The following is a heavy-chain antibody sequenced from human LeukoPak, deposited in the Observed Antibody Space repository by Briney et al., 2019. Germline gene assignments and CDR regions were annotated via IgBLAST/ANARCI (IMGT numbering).Heavy chain of an antibody. CDR1: GGSISSYY. D-gene: IGHD2-2*01. J-gene: IGHJ4*02. CDR3: AREISNLGYCSSTSCYHDY. CDR2: IYTSGST. Sequence: SETLSLTCTVSGGSISSYYWSWIRQPAGKGLEWIGRIYTSGSTNYNPSLKSRVTMSVDTSTNQFSLKLTSVTAADTAVYYCAREISNLGYCSSTSCYHDYWGQGTLVTVSS. V-gene: IGHV4-4*07.